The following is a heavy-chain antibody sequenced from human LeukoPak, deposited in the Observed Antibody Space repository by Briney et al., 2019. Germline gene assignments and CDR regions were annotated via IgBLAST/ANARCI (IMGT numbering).Heavy chain of an antibody. Sequence: PGGSLRLSCTASGFAFGDYTMRWVRQAPGKGVEWVGFIRSKAYGGTTEYAASVNGRFTISRDDSKSIAYLQMNSLKTEDTAVYYCSRDHYGDYRPAYYDFYMDVRGKGATVTV. CDR3: SRDHYGDYRPAYYDFYMDV. D-gene: IGHD4-17*01. CDR2: IRSKAYGGTT. V-gene: IGHV3-49*04. CDR1: GFAFGDYT. J-gene: IGHJ6*03.